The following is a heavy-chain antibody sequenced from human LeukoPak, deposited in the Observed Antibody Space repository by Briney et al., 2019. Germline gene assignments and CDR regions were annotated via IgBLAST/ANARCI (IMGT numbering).Heavy chain of an antibody. D-gene: IGHD4-11*01. Sequence: TSETLSLTCTVSGGSISSSSYYWGWIRQPPGKGLEWIGSIYYSGSTYYNPSLKSRVTISVDTSKNQFSLKLSSVTAADTAVYYCARGRTTVTTRFDPWGQGTLVTVSS. CDR2: IYYSGST. CDR3: ARGRTTVTTRFDP. V-gene: IGHV4-39*07. CDR1: GGSISSSSYY. J-gene: IGHJ5*02.